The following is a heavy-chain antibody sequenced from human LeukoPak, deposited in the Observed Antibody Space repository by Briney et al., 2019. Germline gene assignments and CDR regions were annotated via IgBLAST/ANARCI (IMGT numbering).Heavy chain of an antibody. CDR3: AREHYGSGLPYDAFDI. J-gene: IGHJ3*02. Sequence: PGGSLRLSCAASGFTFRRNCMNWVRQVPGKGLVWVSRIDSDGTTTYADSVQGRFTLSRDNVKNTLYLQMNSLRIEDTAVYYCAREHYGSGLPYDAFDIWGQGTLVTVSS. D-gene: IGHD3-10*01. V-gene: IGHV3-74*01. CDR1: GFTFRRNC. CDR2: IDSDGTT.